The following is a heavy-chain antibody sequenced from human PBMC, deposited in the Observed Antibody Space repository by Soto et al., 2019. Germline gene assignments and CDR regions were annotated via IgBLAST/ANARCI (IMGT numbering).Heavy chain of an antibody. CDR1: GGSVSSGSYY. CDR3: ARAEGGGDCCDFDY. D-gene: IGHD2-21*02. CDR2: IYYSGST. J-gene: IGHJ4*02. Sequence: LSLTCTVSGGSVSSGSYYWSWIRQPPGKGLEWIGYIYYSGSTNYNPSLKSRVTISVDTSKNQFSLKLSSVTAADTAVYYCARAEGGGDCCDFDYWGQGTLVTVS. V-gene: IGHV4-61*01.